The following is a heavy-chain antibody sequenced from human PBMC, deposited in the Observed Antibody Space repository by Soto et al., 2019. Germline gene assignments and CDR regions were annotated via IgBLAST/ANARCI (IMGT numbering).Heavy chain of an antibody. CDR2: IWYDGSNK. J-gene: IGHJ6*02. D-gene: IGHD6-13*01. CDR3: ARVAQQLARLNYYGMDV. CDR1: GFTFSSYG. V-gene: IGHV3-33*01. Sequence: QVQLVESGGGVVQPGRSLRLSCAASGFTFSSYGMHWVRQAPGKGLEWVAVIWYDGSNKYYADSVKGRFTISRDNSKNKLHLQMHSLRAKDTAVYYCARVAQQLARLNYYGMDVWGQGTTVTVSS.